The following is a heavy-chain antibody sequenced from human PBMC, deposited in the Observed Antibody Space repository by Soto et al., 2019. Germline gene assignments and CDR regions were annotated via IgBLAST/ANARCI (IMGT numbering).Heavy chain of an antibody. CDR3: AREGYNGYVPFAY. CDR1: GGSISSTNW. V-gene: IGHV4-4*02. J-gene: IGHJ4*02. D-gene: IGHD5-12*01. Sequence: QVQLQESGPGLVQPSGTLSLTCTVSGGSISSTNWWSWVRQPPGKGLEWIGETSHSGETNYNPSLKSRLTLSIDKSNNHFSLNLRSVTAADTAVYYCAREGYNGYVPFAYWGQGALVTVSS. CDR2: TSHSGET.